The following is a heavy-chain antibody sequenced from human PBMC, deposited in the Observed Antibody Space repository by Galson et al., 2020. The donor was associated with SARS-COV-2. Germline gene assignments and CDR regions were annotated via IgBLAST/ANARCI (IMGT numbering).Heavy chain of an antibody. CDR2: ISAYNGNT. CDR3: ARSTAIVGATYFDY. D-gene: IGHD1-26*01. V-gene: IGHV1-18*01. J-gene: IGHJ4*02. CDR1: GYTFTSYG. Sequence: ASVKVSCKASGYTFTSYGISWVRQAPGQGLEWMGWISAYNGNTNYAQKLQGRVTMTTDTSTSTAYMELRSLRSDDTAVYYCARSTAIVGATYFDYWGQGTLVTVSS.